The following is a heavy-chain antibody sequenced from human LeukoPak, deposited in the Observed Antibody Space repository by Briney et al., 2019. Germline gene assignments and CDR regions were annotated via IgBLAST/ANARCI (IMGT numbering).Heavy chain of an antibody. CDR1: DGSISSSNYY. CDR2: VYYSGTT. Sequence: PSETLSLTCTVSDGSISSSNYYWAWIRQPPGKGLEWIGSVYYSGTTYYNPSLKSRVTISVDTSKNQFSLKLSSVTAADTAVYYCARAHSSTLYFDYWGQGTLVTVSS. V-gene: IGHV4-39*07. CDR3: ARAHSSTLYFDY. D-gene: IGHD6-13*01. J-gene: IGHJ4*02.